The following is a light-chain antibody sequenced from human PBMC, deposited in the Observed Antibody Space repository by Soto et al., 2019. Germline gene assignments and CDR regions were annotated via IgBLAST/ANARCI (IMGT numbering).Light chain of an antibody. Sequence: DIVMTQSPLSLPVTPGEPASISCRCSQSLLHSNGYNYLDWYLQKPGQSPQLLIYLGSNRASGVPDRLSGSGSGTDFTLKISRVEAEDVGVYYCMQALQSPGTFGQGTKLEIK. J-gene: IGKJ2*02. CDR2: LGS. CDR3: MQALQSPGT. V-gene: IGKV2-28*01. CDR1: QSLLHSNGYNY.